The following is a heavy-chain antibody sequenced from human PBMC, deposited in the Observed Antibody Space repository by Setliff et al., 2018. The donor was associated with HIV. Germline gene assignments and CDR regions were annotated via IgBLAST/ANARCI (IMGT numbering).Heavy chain of an antibody. J-gene: IGHJ3*02. CDR3: ARRDYNFSGTFDI. D-gene: IGHD3-3*01. CDR1: GGPISSGSYY. V-gene: IGHV4-61*10. CDR2: IYYSGST. Sequence: SETLSLTCTVSGGPISSGSYYWNWIRQPAGKGLEWIGYIYYSGSTYYSPSLKSRVTMSEDTSKNQFSLRLDSVTAADTAVYYCARRDYNFSGTFDIWGQGTMVTVSS.